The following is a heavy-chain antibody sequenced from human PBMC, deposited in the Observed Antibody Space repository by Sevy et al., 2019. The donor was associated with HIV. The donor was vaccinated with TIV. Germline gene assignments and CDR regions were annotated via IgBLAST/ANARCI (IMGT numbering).Heavy chain of an antibody. Sequence: GGSLRLSCAASGFTFSGSAIHWVRQASGKGLEWIGRIKTKGNNYATAYAASLKARFTISRDDSKNTAYLQMNSLKTEDTAVYYCTRHYIDCSGGSCFSDYFDSWGQRTLVTVSS. CDR1: GFTFSGSA. CDR3: TRHYIDCSGGSCFSDYFDS. V-gene: IGHV3-73*01. J-gene: IGHJ4*02. CDR2: IKTKGNNYAT. D-gene: IGHD2-15*01.